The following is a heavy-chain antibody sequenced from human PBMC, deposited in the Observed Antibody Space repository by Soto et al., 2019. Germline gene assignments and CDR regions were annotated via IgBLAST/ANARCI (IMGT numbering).Heavy chain of an antibody. V-gene: IGHV1-69*02. D-gene: IGHD4-17*01. CDR2: IITILGIA. CDR1: GGTFSSYT. CDR3: ASDYGDYHAFDI. Sequence: QVQLVQSGAEVKKPGSSVKVSCKASGGTFSSYTISWVRQAPGQGLEWMGRIITILGIANYAQKFQGRVTITAEKSTSTAYMELSSLRSEDTAVYYCASDYGDYHAFDIWGQGTMVTVSS. J-gene: IGHJ3*02.